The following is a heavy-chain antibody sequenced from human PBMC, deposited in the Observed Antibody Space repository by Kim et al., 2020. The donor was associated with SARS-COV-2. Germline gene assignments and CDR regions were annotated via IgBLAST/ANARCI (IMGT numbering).Heavy chain of an antibody. Sequence: DFVKGRFTISSYNSKNTLYLQMNSLRAEDTAVYYCAKGRFLVWLLWGLDYWGQGTLVTVSS. D-gene: IGHD3-3*01. J-gene: IGHJ4*02. CDR3: AKGRFLVWLLWGLDY. V-gene: IGHV3-23*01.